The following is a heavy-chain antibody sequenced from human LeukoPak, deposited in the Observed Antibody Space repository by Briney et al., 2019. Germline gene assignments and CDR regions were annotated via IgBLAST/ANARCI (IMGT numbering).Heavy chain of an antibody. V-gene: IGHV1-18*01. CDR1: GYTFNNYG. CDR3: ARDFECSGGSCYSAY. D-gene: IGHD2-15*01. Sequence: ASVKVSCKASGYTFNNYGISWVRQAPGQGLEWMAWISACNGNTNYALKLRGRVTMTTDTSTSTAYMELRSLRSDDTAVYYCARDFECSGGSCYSAYWGQGTLVTVSS. CDR2: ISACNGNT. J-gene: IGHJ4*02.